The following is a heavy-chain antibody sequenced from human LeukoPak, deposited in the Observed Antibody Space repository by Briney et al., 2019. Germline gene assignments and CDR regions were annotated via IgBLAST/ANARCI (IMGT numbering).Heavy chain of an antibody. CDR2: ISSSSSYI. CDR3: AREISDDILTGYYIGYNWFDP. Sequence: GSLRLSCAASGFTFSSYEMNWVRQAPGKGLEWVSSISSSSSYIYYADSVKGRFTISRDNAKNSLYLQMNSLRAEDTAVYYCAREISDDILTGYYIGYNWFDPWGQGTLVTVSS. D-gene: IGHD3-9*01. CDR1: GFTFSSYE. V-gene: IGHV3-21*01. J-gene: IGHJ5*02.